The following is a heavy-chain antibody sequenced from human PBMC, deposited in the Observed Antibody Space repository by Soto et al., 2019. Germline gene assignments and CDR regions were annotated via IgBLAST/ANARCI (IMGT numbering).Heavy chain of an antibody. CDR3: ARGGSGYDPDYYYYGMDV. D-gene: IGHD5-12*01. J-gene: IGHJ6*02. CDR2: INPSGGST. CDR1: GYTFTSYY. V-gene: IGHV1-46*01. Sequence: QVQLVQSGAEVKKPGASVKVSCKASGYTFTSYYMHWVRQAPGQGLEWMGIINPSGGSTSYAQKFQGRVTMTRDTSTSKVYMELSSLRSEDTAVYYCARGGSGYDPDYYYYGMDVWGQGTTVTVSS.